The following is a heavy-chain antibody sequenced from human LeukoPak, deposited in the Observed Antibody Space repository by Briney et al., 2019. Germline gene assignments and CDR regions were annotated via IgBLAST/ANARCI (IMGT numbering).Heavy chain of an antibody. V-gene: IGHV3-30*02. CDR1: GFTFSDSG. CDR2: VWYDGSNQ. Sequence: GGSLRLSCAASGFTFSDSGMHWVRQAPGKGLEWVAIVWYDGSNQYYADSVKGRFTISRDNSKNTLYLQMNSLRAEDTTVYYCGSLIVVVVAATRGLFDYWGQGTLVTVSS. D-gene: IGHD2-15*01. J-gene: IGHJ4*02. CDR3: GSLIVVVVAATRGLFDY.